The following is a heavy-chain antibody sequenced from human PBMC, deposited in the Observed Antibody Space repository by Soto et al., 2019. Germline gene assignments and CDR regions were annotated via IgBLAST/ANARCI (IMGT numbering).Heavy chain of an antibody. J-gene: IGHJ6*02. CDR1: GGSISSYY. Sequence: SETLSLTCTVSGGSISSYYWSWIRQPPGKGLEWIGYIYYSGSTNYNPSLKSRVTISVDTSKNQFSLKLSSVTAADTAVYYCARDYSGMDVWGQGTTVTVSS. CDR2: IYYSGST. CDR3: ARDYSGMDV. V-gene: IGHV4-59*01.